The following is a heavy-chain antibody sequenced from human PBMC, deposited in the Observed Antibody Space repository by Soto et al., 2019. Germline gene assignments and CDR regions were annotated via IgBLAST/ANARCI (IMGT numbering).Heavy chain of an antibody. D-gene: IGHD6-13*01. J-gene: IGHJ6*02. Sequence: QVQLVQSGAEVKKPGSSVKVFCKASGGTFSSYAISWVRQAPGQGLEWMGGIIPIFGTANYAQKFQGRVTITADESTSTAYMELSSLRSEDTAVYYCARDETRGSSSWYSSHYGMDVWGQGTTVTVSS. CDR3: ARDETRGSSSWYSSHYGMDV. V-gene: IGHV1-69*01. CDR1: GGTFSSYA. CDR2: IIPIFGTA.